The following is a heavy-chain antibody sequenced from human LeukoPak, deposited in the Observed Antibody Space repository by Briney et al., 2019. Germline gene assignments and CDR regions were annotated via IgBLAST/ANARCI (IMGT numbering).Heavy chain of an antibody. J-gene: IGHJ6*03. CDR3: AKAGVRAAPGTGYMAV. D-gene: IGHD6-13*01. CDR1: AFTFSIYA. Sequence: GGSLRLSSEASAFTFSIYAMSWVRQAPGRGLEWVSAISGSGGSTYYADSVKGRFTISRDNSKNTLYLQMNSLRDKDTAVYYCAKAGVRAAPGTGYMAVWGKGTTVTVPS. CDR2: ISGSGGST. V-gene: IGHV3-23*01.